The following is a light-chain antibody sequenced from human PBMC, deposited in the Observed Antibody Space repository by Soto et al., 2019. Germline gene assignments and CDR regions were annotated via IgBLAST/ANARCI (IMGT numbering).Light chain of an antibody. J-gene: IGLJ2*01. CDR3: SAWDVGMNGPV. V-gene: IGLV1-44*01. Sequence: QSVLTQPPSVSATPGQSVTIACSGGSSNIGTKNLTWCHQHPGTDPTLLIYSNNRRPSAGLARLSSGSTGATASPPTSAVQYEDEGDYYCSAWDVGMNGPVFGGGTKLTVL. CDR2: SNN. CDR1: SSNIGTKN.